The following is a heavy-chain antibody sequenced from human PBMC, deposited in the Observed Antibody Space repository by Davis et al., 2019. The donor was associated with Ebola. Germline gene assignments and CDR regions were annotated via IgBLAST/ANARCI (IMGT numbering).Heavy chain of an antibody. D-gene: IGHD2-15*01. CDR3: AKEGRYCSGGSCYSGYFDY. CDR1: GFTVSSNY. V-gene: IGHV3-23*01. Sequence: GESLKISCAASGFTVSSNYMSWVRQARGKVLEWVSAISGSGGSTYYADSVKSRFTISRNNSKNTLYLQMNSLRAEDTAVYYCAKEGRYCSGGSCYSGYFDYWGQGTLVTVSS. CDR2: ISGSGGST. J-gene: IGHJ4*02.